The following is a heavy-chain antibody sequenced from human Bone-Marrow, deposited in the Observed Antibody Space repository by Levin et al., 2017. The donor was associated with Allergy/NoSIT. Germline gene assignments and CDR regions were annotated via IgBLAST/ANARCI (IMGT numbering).Heavy chain of an antibody. CDR1: GYMFVSYG. CDR3: ARGDRGYNWRLGGAPRAADS. Sequence: ASVKVSCKASGYMFVSYGITWVRQAPGQGLQWVGWISAYNGVTNYAREVQDRVTLTTDTSTTTAYMELRNLRSDDTAVYFCARGDRGYNWRLGGAPRAADSWGQGTLVTVSS. J-gene: IGHJ4*02. CDR2: ISAYNGVT. V-gene: IGHV1-18*01. D-gene: IGHD1-20*01.